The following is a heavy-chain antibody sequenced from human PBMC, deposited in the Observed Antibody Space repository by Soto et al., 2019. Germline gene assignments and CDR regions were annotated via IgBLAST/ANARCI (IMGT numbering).Heavy chain of an antibody. V-gene: IGHV3-53*01. CDR3: AGHAGGGGY. CDR1: GFTVSNNY. D-gene: IGHD3-10*01. CDR2: IYSGGYT. J-gene: IGHJ4*02. Sequence: EVQLVESGGGLIQPGGSLRLSCAVSGFTVSNNYMSWVRQAPGKGLEGVSVIYSGGYTAYGDSVKGRFTISRDNSTNTQYLKMNTTRPGETAFFFCAGHAGGGGYWGQGTLVTVSS.